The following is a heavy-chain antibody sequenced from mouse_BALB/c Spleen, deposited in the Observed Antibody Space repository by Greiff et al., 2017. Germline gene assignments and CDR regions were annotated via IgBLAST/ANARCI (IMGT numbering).Heavy chain of an antibody. CDR3: SSTMITTGYAMDY. J-gene: IGHJ4*01. V-gene: IGHV14-3*02. CDR2: IDPANGNT. Sequence: EVQLQQSGAELVKPGASVKLSCTASGFNIKDTYMHWVKQRPEQGLEWIGRIDPANGNTKYDPKFQGKATITADTSSNTAYLQLSSLTSEDTAVYYCSSTMITTGYAMDYWGQGTSVTVSS. D-gene: IGHD2-4*01. CDR1: GFNIKDTY.